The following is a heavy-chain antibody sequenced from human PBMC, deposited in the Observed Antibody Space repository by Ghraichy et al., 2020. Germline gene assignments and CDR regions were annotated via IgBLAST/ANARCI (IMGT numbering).Heavy chain of an antibody. CDR3: ARHEDRDWYFDL. CDR1: GGSISSSSYY. J-gene: IGHJ2*01. CDR2: IYYSGST. Sequence: SETLSLTCTVSGGSISSSSYYWGWIRQPPGKGLEWIGSIYYSGSTYYNPSLKSRVTISVDTSKNQFSLKLSSVTAADTAVYYCARHEDRDWYFDLWGHGTLVTVSS. V-gene: IGHV4-39*01.